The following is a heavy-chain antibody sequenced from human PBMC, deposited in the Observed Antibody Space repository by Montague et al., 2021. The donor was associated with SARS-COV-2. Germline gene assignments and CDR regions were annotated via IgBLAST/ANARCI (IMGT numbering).Heavy chain of an antibody. V-gene: IGHV4-4*02. CDR3: AGKVLTVPGDY. D-gene: IGHD4-11*01. J-gene: IGHJ4*02. CDR1: GVSITSTNW. Sequence: SETLSLTCAVSGVSITSTNWWSLVRQPPGKGLEWIGEISYGGIAAYNPSLKSRAPISMDRSRNLFSLKLRSVTAADTAIYYCAGKVLTVPGDYWGQGTLVTVS. CDR2: ISYGGIA.